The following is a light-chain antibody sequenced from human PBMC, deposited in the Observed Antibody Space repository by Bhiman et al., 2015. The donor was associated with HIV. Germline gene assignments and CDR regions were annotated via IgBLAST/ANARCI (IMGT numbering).Light chain of an antibody. CDR1: KLGDKY. CDR2: QDN. CDR3: QAWDSSTGV. Sequence: SYELTQPPSVSVSPGQTATITCSGDKLGDKYVCWYQQKPGQSPVVVIYQDNKRPSGIPERISGSNSGNTATLTISGTQPMDEADYYCQAWDSSTGVFGPGTRVTVL. J-gene: IGLJ1*01. V-gene: IGLV3-1*01.